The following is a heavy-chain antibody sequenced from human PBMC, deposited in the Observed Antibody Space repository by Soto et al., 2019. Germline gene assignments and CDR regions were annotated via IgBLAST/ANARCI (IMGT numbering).Heavy chain of an antibody. J-gene: IGHJ4*02. Sequence: SETLSLTCTVSGGSITNAYYFWGWVRQPPGKGLEWIGSIYYSGSTYYNPSLKSRVTISVDTSRNQFSLKLSSVTAADTAVYYCVSPQRRLVYFFDAWGQGTLVTVSS. V-gene: IGHV4-39*01. CDR1: GGSITNAYYF. CDR2: IYYSGST. CDR3: VSPQRRLVYFFDA. D-gene: IGHD3-9*01.